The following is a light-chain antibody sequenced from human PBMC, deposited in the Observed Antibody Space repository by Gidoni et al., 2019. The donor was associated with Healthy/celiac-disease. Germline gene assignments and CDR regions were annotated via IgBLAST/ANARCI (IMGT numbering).Light chain of an antibody. CDR3: QQYGSSPPLT. J-gene: IGKJ4*01. Sequence: EIVLTQSPGTLSLSPGERATLSCRASQSVSSSYLAWYQQKPGQAPRLLIYGASSSATGIPDRFSGSGSGTDFTLTISKLGPEDFAVYYCQQYGSSPPLTFGGXTKVEIK. CDR1: QSVSSSY. V-gene: IGKV3-20*01. CDR2: GAS.